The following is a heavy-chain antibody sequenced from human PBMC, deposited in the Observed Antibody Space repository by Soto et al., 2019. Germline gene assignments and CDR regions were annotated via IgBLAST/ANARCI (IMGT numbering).Heavy chain of an antibody. D-gene: IGHD6-13*01. Sequence: EVQLLESGGGLVQPGGSLRLSCAASGFTLNYYAINWVRQAPGKGLEWVSAITSTGDTYYVDSVKGRFTISRDNSKNTLYLQMNSLRAEDTAVYYCAKEIAASATLWLDPWGQGPLVTVSS. CDR3: AKEIAASATLWLDP. J-gene: IGHJ5*02. CDR2: ITSTGDT. V-gene: IGHV3-23*01. CDR1: GFTLNYYA.